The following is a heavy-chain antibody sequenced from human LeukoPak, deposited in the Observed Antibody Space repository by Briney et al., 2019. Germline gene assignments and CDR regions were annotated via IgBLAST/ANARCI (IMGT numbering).Heavy chain of an antibody. CDR3: ARGGEGEAYFYHYLDV. V-gene: IGHV5-51*01. CDR1: GYTFSRYW. J-gene: IGHJ6*03. D-gene: IGHD3-10*01. Sequence: GESLKISCVASGYTFSRYWIGWVRQMPGKGLEWMGLIYPDDSDTRYSPSFEGQVTISADKSITTAYLQWSSLKASDTAIYYCARGGEGEAYFYHYLDVWGKGTPVTVSS. CDR2: IYPDDSDT.